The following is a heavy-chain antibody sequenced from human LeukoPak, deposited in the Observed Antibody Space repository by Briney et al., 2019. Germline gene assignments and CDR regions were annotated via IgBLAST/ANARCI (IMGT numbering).Heavy chain of an antibody. Sequence: GGSLRLSCTPFGFAFQDYAMHWVRQAPGKGLEWVSLITWDAVKTYYADSVRGRFTISRSSGKNSLYLQMTSLRPEDTAMYYCASLTLGAIRTISYAFDLWGQGTMVTVYS. V-gene: IGHV3-43*01. CDR3: ASLTLGAIRTISYAFDL. J-gene: IGHJ3*01. CDR1: GFAFQDYA. CDR2: ITWDAVKT. D-gene: IGHD1-26*01.